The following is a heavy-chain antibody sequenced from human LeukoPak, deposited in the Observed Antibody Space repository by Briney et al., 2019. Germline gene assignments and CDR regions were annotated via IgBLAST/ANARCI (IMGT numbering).Heavy chain of an antibody. D-gene: IGHD6-13*01. J-gene: IGHJ4*01. CDR1: GDSIGSDH. CDR2: IYTGGST. Sequence: SETLSLTCTVSGDSIGSDHWTWIRQPAGKGLEWIGRIYTGGSTNYNPSLKSRVTMSVDTSKNQFSLKLNSVTAADTAVYYCARAGSSSWYYFDYWGHGTLVTVSS. CDR3: ARAGSSSWYYFDY. V-gene: IGHV4-4*07.